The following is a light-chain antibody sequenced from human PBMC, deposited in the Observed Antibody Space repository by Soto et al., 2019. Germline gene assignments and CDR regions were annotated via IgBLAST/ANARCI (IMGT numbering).Light chain of an antibody. CDR3: GSYAGINNYV. V-gene: IGLV2-8*01. J-gene: IGLJ1*01. CDR1: SSDVGGYNY. CDR2: EVA. Sequence: QSALTQPPSASGSPGQSVTISCTGTSSDVGGYNYVSWYQQHPGKAPKLMIFEVAKRPSGAPDRFSGSKSDNTASLTVSGLQAEDEADYYCGSYAGINNYVFGTGTKVTVL.